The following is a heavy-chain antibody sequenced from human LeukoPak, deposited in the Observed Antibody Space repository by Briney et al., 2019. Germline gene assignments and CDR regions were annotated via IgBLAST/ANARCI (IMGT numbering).Heavy chain of an antibody. V-gene: IGHV4-4*02. J-gene: IGHJ4*02. CDR1: GGSISSSNW. CDR2: IYHSGST. Sequence: SGTLSLTCAVSGGSISSSNWWSWVRQPPGKGLEWIGEIYHSGSTNYNPSLKSRVTISVDKSKNQFSLKLSSVTAADTAVYYCTTIAAAGTSFTYFVYWGQGTLVTVSS. D-gene: IGHD6-13*01. CDR3: TTIAAAGTSFTYFVY.